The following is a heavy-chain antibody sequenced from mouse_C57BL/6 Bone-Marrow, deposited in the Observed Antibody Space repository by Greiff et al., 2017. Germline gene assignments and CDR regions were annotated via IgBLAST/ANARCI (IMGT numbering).Heavy chain of an antibody. V-gene: IGHV14-3*01. CDR3: ARYHYSNYDYFDY. J-gene: IGHJ2*01. Sequence: VQLKQSVAELVRPGASVKLSCTASGFNIQNTYMHWVKQRPEKGLEWIGRIDPANGNTKYAPKFQGKATITADTASNTAYLQLSSLTSEDTAIYYLARYHYSNYDYFDYWGQGTTLTVSS. CDR2: IDPANGNT. D-gene: IGHD2-5*01. CDR1: GFNIQNTY.